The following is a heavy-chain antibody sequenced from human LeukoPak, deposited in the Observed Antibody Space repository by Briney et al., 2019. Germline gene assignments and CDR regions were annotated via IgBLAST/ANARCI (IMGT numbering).Heavy chain of an antibody. Sequence: PGGSLRLSCAASGFTFSRYWMHWVRQAPGKGLVWVSRINHDGSSTSYADSVKGRFTISRDNAKNTLYLQMNSLRAEDTGVYYCARGLGFGYFDSWGQGTLVTVSS. CDR1: GFTFSRYW. CDR2: INHDGSST. J-gene: IGHJ4*02. CDR3: ARGLGFGYFDS. D-gene: IGHD3-9*01. V-gene: IGHV3-74*01.